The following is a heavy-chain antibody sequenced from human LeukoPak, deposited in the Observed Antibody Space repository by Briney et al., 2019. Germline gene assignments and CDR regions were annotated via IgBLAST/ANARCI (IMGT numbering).Heavy chain of an antibody. CDR3: AREIAEYNWFDP. CDR1: GYSFTSHY. CDR2: INPSGSST. D-gene: IGHD6-13*01. Sequence: ASVKVSCKASGYSFTSHYMHWVRQAPGQGLEWLGLINPSGSSTLYAQKFQGRVSMTTDTSTSTAYMDLRSLRSDDTAAYYCAREIAEYNWFDPWGQGTLVTVSS. V-gene: IGHV1-46*01. J-gene: IGHJ5*02.